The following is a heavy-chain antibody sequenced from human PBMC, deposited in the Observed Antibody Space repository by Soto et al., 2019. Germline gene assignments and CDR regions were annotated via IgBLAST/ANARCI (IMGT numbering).Heavy chain of an antibody. CDR2: ISYDGTKK. J-gene: IGHJ5*02. CDR1: GFVSNDYD. D-gene: IGHD2-21*01. CDR3: SRGIKGGLDA. Sequence: QVQLAESGGGVVQPGRSLRLSCATSGFVSNDYDIHWVRQAPGKGLAWLASISYDGTKKYYAESVRGRFTISRDNSKNTLSLQLNSLGAEDTALYYCSRGIKGGLDAWCPGTLVTVSS. V-gene: IGHV3-30*03.